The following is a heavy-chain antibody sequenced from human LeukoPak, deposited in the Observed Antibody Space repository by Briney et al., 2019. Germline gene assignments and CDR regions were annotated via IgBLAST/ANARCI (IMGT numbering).Heavy chain of an antibody. CDR2: IYYSGST. CDR1: GFTFSTYW. J-gene: IGHJ5*02. Sequence: PGGSLRLSCAASGFTFSTYWMNWFRQTPGKGLEWIGSIYYSGSTYYNPSLKSRVTISVDTSKNQFSLKLSSVTAADTAVYYCARLGSGTFLYWFDPWGQGTLVTVSS. D-gene: IGHD1-1*01. CDR3: ARLGSGTFLYWFDP. V-gene: IGHV4-39*07.